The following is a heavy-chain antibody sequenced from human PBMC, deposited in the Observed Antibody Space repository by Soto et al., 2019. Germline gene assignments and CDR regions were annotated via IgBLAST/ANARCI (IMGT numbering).Heavy chain of an antibody. CDR3: ARDRPYYDSSGNAFDI. V-gene: IGHV3-33*01. D-gene: IGHD3-22*01. J-gene: IGHJ3*02. CDR2: IWYDGSSK. CDR1: GFTFSSYG. Sequence: GGSLRLSCAASGFTFSSYGMHWVRQAPGKGLEWVAVIWYDGSSKYYADSVKGRFTISRDNSKNTLYLQMNSLRAEDTAVYYCARDRPYYDSSGNAFDIWGQGTMVTVSS.